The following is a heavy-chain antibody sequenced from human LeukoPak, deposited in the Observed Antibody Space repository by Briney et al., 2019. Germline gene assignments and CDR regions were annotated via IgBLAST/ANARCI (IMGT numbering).Heavy chain of an antibody. J-gene: IGHJ4*02. CDR3: ARDQTTGYLLDY. V-gene: IGHV3-21*01. CDR2: ISSSSTYI. CDR1: GFTLSGYS. D-gene: IGHD3-9*01. Sequence: GGSLRLSCAASGFTLSGYSMNWVRQAPGKGLEWVSSISSSSTYIYYADSVKGRFTISRDNAKNSLYLQMNSLRAEDTAVYYCARDQTTGYLLDYWGQGTLVTVSS.